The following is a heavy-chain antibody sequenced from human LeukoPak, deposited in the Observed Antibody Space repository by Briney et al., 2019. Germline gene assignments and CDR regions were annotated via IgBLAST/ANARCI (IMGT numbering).Heavy chain of an antibody. CDR1: GYTFTSYY. CDR3: ARGKVSGWDYYYMDV. V-gene: IGHV1-46*01. CDR2: INPSGGST. Sequence: ASVKVSCKASGYTFTSYYMHWVRQAPAPGLEWMGIINPSGGSTSYAQKFQGRVSMTRDMSTSTVYMELRSLRSEDTAVYYCARGKVSGWDYYYMDVWGKGTTFTVSS. D-gene: IGHD6-19*01. J-gene: IGHJ6*03.